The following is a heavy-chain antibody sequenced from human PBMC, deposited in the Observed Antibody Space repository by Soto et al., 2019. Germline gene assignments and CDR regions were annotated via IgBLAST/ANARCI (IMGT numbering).Heavy chain of an antibody. CDR1: GLTVSHNY. CDR2: LYTEGTT. CDR3: AREGINNYNEYYFDS. J-gene: IGHJ4*02. V-gene: IGHV3-53*01. Sequence: LRLSCVASGLTVSHNYMAWVRQAPEMGLEWVSILYTEGTTYYADSVKGRFTISRDSSKNTLFLQMDSLRAEDTAVYYCAREGINNYNEYYFDSWGQGTVVTVSS. D-gene: IGHD4-4*01.